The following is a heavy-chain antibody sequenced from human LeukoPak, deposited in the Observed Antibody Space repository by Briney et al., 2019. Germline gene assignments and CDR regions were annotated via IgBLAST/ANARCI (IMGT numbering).Heavy chain of an antibody. CDR1: GYTFTSYD. CDR3: ARVNSSVYAFDI. V-gene: IGHV1-8*01. CDR2: MNPNSGNT. Sequence: ASVKVSCKASGYTFTSYDINWVRQATGQGLEWMGWMNPNSGNTGYAQKFQGRVTMTRNTSISTAYMGLSSLRSEDTAVYYCARVNSSVYAFDIWGQGTMVTVSS. J-gene: IGHJ3*02. D-gene: IGHD3-22*01.